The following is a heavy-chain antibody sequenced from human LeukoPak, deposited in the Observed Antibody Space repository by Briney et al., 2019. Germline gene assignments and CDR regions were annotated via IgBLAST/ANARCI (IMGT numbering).Heavy chain of an antibody. CDR1: GFTFSSYG. CDR3: ARDERLLSFLK. D-gene: IGHD3-3*01. Sequence: GGSLRLSCAASGFTFSSYGMSWVRQAPGKGLEWVSAISGSGGSTYYADSVKGRFTISRDNSKNALYLQMNSLRAEDTAIYYCARDERLLSFLKWGQGTLVTVSS. CDR2: ISGSGGST. J-gene: IGHJ4*02. V-gene: IGHV3-23*01.